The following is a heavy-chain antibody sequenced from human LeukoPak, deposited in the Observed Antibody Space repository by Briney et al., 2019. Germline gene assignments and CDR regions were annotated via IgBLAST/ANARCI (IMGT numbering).Heavy chain of an antibody. J-gene: IGHJ3*02. CDR1: GNIVNNYV. CDR2: IIPIVCTA. D-gene: IGHD2-2*01. Sequence: SVKVSCKPSGNIVNNYVFNCVRQAPGQGLEWRGGIIPIVCTANYAHKFHGRVTITADESSSTAYMTLSSLRSEDTAVYYCARDVVYCSSTSCHHYDDAFDIWGQGTMVTVSS. CDR3: ARDVVYCSSTSCHHYDDAFDI. V-gene: IGHV1-69*13.